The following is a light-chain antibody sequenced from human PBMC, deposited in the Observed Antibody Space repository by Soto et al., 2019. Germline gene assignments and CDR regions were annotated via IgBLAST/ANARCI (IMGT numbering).Light chain of an antibody. J-gene: IGKJ2*01. Sequence: EIVLTQSPGTLSLSPGERATLSCRASQSVSSSYLAWYQQKPGQGPRLLIYGASSRATGIPDRFSGSGSGTDFTLTISRLEPEAFAVYYCQQYGSSPPWYTFGQGTKLEIK. CDR3: QQYGSSPPWYT. CDR2: GAS. V-gene: IGKV3-20*01. CDR1: QSVSSSY.